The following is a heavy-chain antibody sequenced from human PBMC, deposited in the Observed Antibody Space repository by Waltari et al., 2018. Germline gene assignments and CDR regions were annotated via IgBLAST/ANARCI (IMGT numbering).Heavy chain of an antibody. D-gene: IGHD3-3*01. CDR3: ARVVTIFGVVSDY. V-gene: IGHV1-8*01. Sequence: QVQLVQSGAEVKKPGTSVKVSCKASGYTFKNYEINWVRQATGQGPEWLGWMNPNNGNVGYAQNFQGRVTMTTDTSTSTAYMELRSLRSDDTAVYYCARVVTIFGVVSDYWGQGTLVTVSS. CDR1: GYTFKNYE. J-gene: IGHJ4*02. CDR2: MNPNNGNV.